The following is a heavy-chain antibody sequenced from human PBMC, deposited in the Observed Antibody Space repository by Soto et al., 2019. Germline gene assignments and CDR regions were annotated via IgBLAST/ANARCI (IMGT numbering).Heavy chain of an antibody. Sequence: ASVKVSFKTSGYTFGSYVTTWVRQAPGQGLEWMGWISAYNGNTNYAQKLQGRVTMTTDTSTSTAYVELRSLRSDDTAVYYCARDRAYYYDSSGYYYVLDYWGQGTLVTVSS. V-gene: IGHV1-18*01. J-gene: IGHJ4*02. CDR2: ISAYNGNT. CDR3: ARDRAYYYDSSGYYYVLDY. CDR1: GYTFGSYV. D-gene: IGHD3-22*01.